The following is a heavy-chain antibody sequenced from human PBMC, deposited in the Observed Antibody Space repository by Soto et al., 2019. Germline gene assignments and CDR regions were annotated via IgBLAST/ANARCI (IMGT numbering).Heavy chain of an antibody. CDR3: ARDLSRITIFGVVIIPLDY. CDR2: ISAYNGNT. J-gene: IGHJ4*02. D-gene: IGHD3-3*01. CDR1: GYTFTSYG. V-gene: IGHV1-18*01. Sequence: ASVKLSCKASGYTFTSYGISWVRQAPGQGLEWMGWISAYNGNTNYAQKLQGRVTMTTDTSTSTAYMELRSLRSDDTAVYYCARDLSRITIFGVVIIPLDYWGQGTLVTVSS.